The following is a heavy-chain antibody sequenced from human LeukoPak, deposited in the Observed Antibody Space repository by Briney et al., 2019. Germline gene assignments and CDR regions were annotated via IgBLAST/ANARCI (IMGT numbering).Heavy chain of an antibody. V-gene: IGHV4-38-2*02. J-gene: IGHJ4*02. Sequence: SETLSRTSTVSGYSICSGYYWRWAPQPPGKGLGWIGSIYHSGSTYYNPSLKSRVTTSVDTSKNQFSLKVSSVTAADTVVDYCAGQHDFDPPTYWGQGTLVTVSS. CDR3: AGQHDFDPPTY. D-gene: IGHD3-9*01. CDR1: GYSICSGYY. CDR2: IYHSGST.